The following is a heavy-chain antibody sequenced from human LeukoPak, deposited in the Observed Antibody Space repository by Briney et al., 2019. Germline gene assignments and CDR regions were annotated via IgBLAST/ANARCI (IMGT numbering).Heavy chain of an antibody. D-gene: IGHD3-10*01. CDR2: ISGSGGST. CDR3: ARDHGTMVRGVYDY. V-gene: IGHV3-23*01. CDR1: GFAFSSYA. Sequence: GGSLRLSCAASGFAFSSYAMSWVRQAPGKGLEWVSAISGSGGSTYYADSVKGRFTISRDNSKNTLYLQMSSLRAEDTAVYYCARDHGTMVRGVYDYWGQGTLVTVSS. J-gene: IGHJ4*02.